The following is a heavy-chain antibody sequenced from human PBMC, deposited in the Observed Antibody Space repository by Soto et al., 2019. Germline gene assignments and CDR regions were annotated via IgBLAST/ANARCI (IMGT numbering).Heavy chain of an antibody. CDR2: IIPIFGTA. J-gene: IGHJ6*02. Sequence: SVKVSCKASGGTFSSYAISWVRQAPGQGLEWMGGIIPIFGTANYAQKFQGRVTITADESTSTAYMELSSLRSEDTAVYYCAITIFGVVRSFSDRSDYYGMDVWGQGTTVTSP. CDR1: GGTFSSYA. CDR3: AITIFGVVRSFSDRSDYYGMDV. D-gene: IGHD3-3*01. V-gene: IGHV1-69*13.